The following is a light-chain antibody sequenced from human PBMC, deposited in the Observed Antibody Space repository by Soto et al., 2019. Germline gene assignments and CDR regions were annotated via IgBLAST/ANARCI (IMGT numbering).Light chain of an antibody. Sequence: DIQMTQSPSSLSASVGDRVTITCRASQIIGKNLNWYQQKPGKAPELLIFGASRLRRGVPSRFGGSGSGTDFTLTISSLQPEDFASYSCQQSHSTPYTFGQGTKLEIK. CDR2: GAS. CDR1: QIIGKN. CDR3: QQSHSTPYT. V-gene: IGKV1-39*01. J-gene: IGKJ2*01.